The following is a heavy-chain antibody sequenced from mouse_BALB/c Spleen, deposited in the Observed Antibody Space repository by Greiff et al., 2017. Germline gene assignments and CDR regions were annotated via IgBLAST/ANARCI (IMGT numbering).Heavy chain of an antibody. Sequence: VKVVESGPELVKPGASVKISCKASGYAFSSSWMNWVKQRPGQGLEWIGRIYPGDGDTNYNGKFKGKATLTADQSSSTAYMQLSSLASVDSAVYFCARTGDGAMDYWGQGTSVTVSS. J-gene: IGHJ4*01. CDR1: GYAFSSSW. CDR2: IYPGDGDT. CDR3: ARTGDGAMDY. V-gene: IGHV1-82*01. D-gene: IGHD4-1*01.